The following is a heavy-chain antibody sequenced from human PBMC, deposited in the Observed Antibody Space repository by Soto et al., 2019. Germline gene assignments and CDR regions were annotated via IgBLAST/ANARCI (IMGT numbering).Heavy chain of an antibody. V-gene: IGHV4-34*01. CDR2: INHSGST. Sequence: SETLSLTCAVYGGSFSGYYWSWIRQPPGKGLEWIGEINHSGSTNYNPSLKSRVTISVDTSKNQFSLKLSSVTAADTAVYYCARGDNIAARRAFDYWGQGTLVTVSS. D-gene: IGHD6-6*01. CDR1: GGSFSGYY. CDR3: ARGDNIAARRAFDY. J-gene: IGHJ4*02.